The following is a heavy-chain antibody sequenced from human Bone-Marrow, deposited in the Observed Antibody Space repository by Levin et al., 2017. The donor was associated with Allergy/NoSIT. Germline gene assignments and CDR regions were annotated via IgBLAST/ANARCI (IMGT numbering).Heavy chain of an antibody. CDR1: GSPLSDLP. D-gene: IGHD3-3*01. J-gene: IGHJ3*01. CDR3: AGAQGDYWSGFGH. CDR2: FDPEEAET. Sequence: ASVKVSCTVSGSPLSDLPIHWVRQAPGKGLEWMGGFDPEEAETIYAETFQGRVIMTQDASTDTAYLELNTLRSEDTAVYYCAGAQGDYWSGFGHWGQGTVVTVSS. V-gene: IGHV1-24*01.